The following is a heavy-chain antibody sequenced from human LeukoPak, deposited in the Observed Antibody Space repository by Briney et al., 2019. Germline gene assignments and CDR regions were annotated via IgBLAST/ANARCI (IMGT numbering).Heavy chain of an antibody. CDR1: GGSINSYY. V-gene: IGHV4-4*07. Sequence: SETLSLTCTVSGGSINSYYWSWIRQPAGKGLEWIGRIYSSGSTNYNPSLKSRVSMSVDTSKNQFSLKLTSVTAADTAVYYCARGGKATVVTMWGQGILXAVXS. CDR2: IYSSGST. D-gene: IGHD4-23*01. CDR3: ARGGKATVVTM. J-gene: IGHJ4*02.